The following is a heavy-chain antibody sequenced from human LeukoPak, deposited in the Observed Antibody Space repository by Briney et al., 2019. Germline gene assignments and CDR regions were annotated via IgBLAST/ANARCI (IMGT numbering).Heavy chain of an antibody. CDR1: GYSISSGYY. D-gene: IGHD6-6*01. CDR2: IYHSGST. Sequence: SETLSLTXAVSGYSISSGYYWGWIRQPPGKRLEWIGSIYHSGSTYYNPSLKSRVTMSVDTSENQFSLKLSSLTAADTAMYYCARGIAARPSYYYYYMDVWGKGTTVTVSS. V-gene: IGHV4-38-2*01. J-gene: IGHJ6*03. CDR3: ARGIAARPSYYYYYMDV.